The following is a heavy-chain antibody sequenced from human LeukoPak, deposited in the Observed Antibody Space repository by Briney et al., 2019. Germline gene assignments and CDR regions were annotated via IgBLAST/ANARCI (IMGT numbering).Heavy chain of an antibody. V-gene: IGHV3-9*01. CDR1: GFTFDDYA. CDR3: AKDSGSYTFGWFDP. J-gene: IGHJ5*02. Sequence: PGGSLRLSCAASGFTFDDYAMHWVRQAPGKGLEWVSGISWNSGSIGYADSVKGRFTISRDNAKNSLYLQMNSLRAEDAALYYCAKDSGSYTFGWFDPWGQGTLVTVSS. CDR2: ISWNSGSI. D-gene: IGHD3-10*01.